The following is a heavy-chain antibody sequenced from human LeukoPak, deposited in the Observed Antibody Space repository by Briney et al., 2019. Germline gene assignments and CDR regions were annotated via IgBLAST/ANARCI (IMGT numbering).Heavy chain of an antibody. V-gene: IGHV4-4*08. CDR2: IYSTGKN. CDR3: VRRDTGWNYFDY. Sequence: SETLSLTCAVSGGSITSHYWGWIRQPPGKGLQWIGDIYSTGKNNYNPSLKSRVTISLDTSKSHLSLNLTSVLAADTAIYYCVRRDTGWNYFDYWGQGILVTVSS. CDR1: GGSITSHY. J-gene: IGHJ4*02. D-gene: IGHD6-19*01.